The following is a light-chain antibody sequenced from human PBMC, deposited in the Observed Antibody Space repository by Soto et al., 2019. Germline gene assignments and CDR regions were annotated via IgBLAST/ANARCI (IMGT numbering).Light chain of an antibody. J-gene: IGLJ1*01. CDR1: SSNIGAGYD. CDR2: GNS. CDR3: QSYDSSLSGPL. Sequence: QSVLTQPPSVSGAPGQRVTISCTGSSSNIGAGYDVHWYQQLPGTVPKLLIYGNSNRPSGVPDRFSGSKSGTSASLAITGLQAEDEADYYCQSYDSSLSGPLFGTGTKLPVL. V-gene: IGLV1-40*01.